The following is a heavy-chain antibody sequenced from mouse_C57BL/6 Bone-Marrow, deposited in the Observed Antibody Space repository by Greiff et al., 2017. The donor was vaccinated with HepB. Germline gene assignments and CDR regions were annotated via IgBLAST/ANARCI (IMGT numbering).Heavy chain of an antibody. CDR3: ARDTYYGSGDWYFEV. J-gene: IGHJ1*03. D-gene: IGHD1-1*01. Sequence: EVQLVESGGGLVKPGGSLKLSCAASGFTFSSYAMSWVRQTPEKRLEWVATISDGGSYTYYPDNVKGRFTISRDNAKNNLYLQMSHLKSEDTAMYYCARDTYYGSGDWYFEVWGTGTTVTVSS. V-gene: IGHV5-4*01. CDR2: ISDGGSYT. CDR1: GFTFSSYA.